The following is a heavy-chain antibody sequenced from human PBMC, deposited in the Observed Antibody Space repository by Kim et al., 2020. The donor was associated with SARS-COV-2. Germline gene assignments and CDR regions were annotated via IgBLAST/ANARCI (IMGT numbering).Heavy chain of an antibody. J-gene: IGHJ4*02. CDR2: ISSSSSYI. CDR1: GFTFSSYS. D-gene: IGHD2-21*02. V-gene: IGHV3-21*04. CDR3: ARDHGGNSGYYFDY. Sequence: GGSLRLSCAASGFTFSSYSMNWVRQAPGKGLEWVSSISSSSSYIYYADSVKGRFTISRDNAKNSLYLQMNSLRAEDTAVYYCARDHGGNSGYYFDYWGQGTLVTVSS.